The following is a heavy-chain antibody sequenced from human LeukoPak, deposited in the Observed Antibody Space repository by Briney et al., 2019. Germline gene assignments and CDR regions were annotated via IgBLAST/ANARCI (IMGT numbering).Heavy chain of an antibody. CDR1: GGTFSSYA. CDR2: IIPIFGTA. CDR3: ARGGAGAYYYYYMDV. V-gene: IGHV1-69*13. J-gene: IGHJ6*03. Sequence: SVKVSCKASGGTFSSYAISWVRQAPGQGLEWMGGIIPIFGTANYAQKFQGRVTITADESTSTAYMELSSLRPEDTAVYYCARGGAGAYYYYYMDVWGKGTTVTISS. D-gene: IGHD3-10*01.